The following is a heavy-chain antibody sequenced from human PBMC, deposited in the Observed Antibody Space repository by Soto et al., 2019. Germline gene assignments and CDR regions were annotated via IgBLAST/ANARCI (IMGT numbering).Heavy chain of an antibody. V-gene: IGHV1-18*01. CDR3: ARDLGPPNWFDS. J-gene: IGHJ5*01. Sequence: QVQLVQSGAEMKQPGASVKVSCKTSGYAFSGYRLSWVRQGPGQGLEWMGWISGYNGNTDYAQKFQGRVTRTTDTATSTAYMELRSLRSDATAVYYCARDLGPPNWFDSWGQGTLVTVSS. D-gene: IGHD2-8*01. CDR2: ISGYNGNT. CDR1: GYAFSGYR.